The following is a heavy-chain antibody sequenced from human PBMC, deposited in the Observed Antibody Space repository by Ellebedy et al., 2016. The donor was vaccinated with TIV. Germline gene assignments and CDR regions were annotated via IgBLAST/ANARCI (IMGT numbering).Heavy chain of an antibody. CDR1: GYTFHSYD. V-gene: IGHV1-8*01. J-gene: IGHJ3*01. CDR2: MNPNTGNT. Sequence: ASVKVSCXASGYTFHSYDINWVRQATGQGLEWMGWMNPNTGNTDYARKFQGRVTMTRDTSITTAYMELSSLRSEDTAVYYCARVSGQSLAFDVWGQGTMVTVSS. CDR3: ARVSGQSLAFDV.